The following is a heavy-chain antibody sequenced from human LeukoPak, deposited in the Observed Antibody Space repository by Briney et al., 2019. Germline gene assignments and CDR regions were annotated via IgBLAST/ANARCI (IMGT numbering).Heavy chain of an antibody. J-gene: IGHJ3*02. V-gene: IGHV3-48*03. CDR3: VRLRGYGGNSDGFDI. D-gene: IGHD4-23*01. CDR2: ISSSGTTI. CDR1: GFFFRSYE. Sequence: GGSLRLSCAASGFFFRSYEMNWVRQDPGEGLEWVTYISSSGTTISYADSVKRRFTISRDNTNTALSLQMNSLRADDTAVYSCVRLRGYGGNSDGFDIWGQGTMVTVSS.